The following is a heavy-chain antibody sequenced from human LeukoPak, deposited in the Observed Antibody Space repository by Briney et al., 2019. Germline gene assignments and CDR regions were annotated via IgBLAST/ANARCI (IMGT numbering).Heavy chain of an antibody. D-gene: IGHD2-21*02. CDR1: GGSISSYH. V-gene: IGHV4-59*01. Sequence: SETLSLTCTVSGGSISSYHWSWIRQPPGKGLEWIGYIYYSGSTNYNPSLKSRVTISVDTSKNQFSLELSSVTAADTAVYYCARGFAYCGGDCYSWGQGTLVTVSS. CDR2: IYYSGST. CDR3: ARGFAYCGGDCYS. J-gene: IGHJ4*02.